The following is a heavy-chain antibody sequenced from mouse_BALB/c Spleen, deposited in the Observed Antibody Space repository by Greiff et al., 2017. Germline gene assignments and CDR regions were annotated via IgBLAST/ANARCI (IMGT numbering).Heavy chain of an antibody. Sequence: EVKLVESGGGLVKLGGSLKLSCAASGFTFSSYYMSWVRQTPEKRLELVAAINSNGGSTYYPDTVKGRFTISRDNAKNTLYLQMSSLKSEDTALYYCARRGYGSSWDYWGQGTTLTVSS. CDR1: GFTFSSYY. V-gene: IGHV5-6-2*01. CDR3: ARRGYGSSWDY. D-gene: IGHD1-1*01. CDR2: INSNGGST. J-gene: IGHJ2*01.